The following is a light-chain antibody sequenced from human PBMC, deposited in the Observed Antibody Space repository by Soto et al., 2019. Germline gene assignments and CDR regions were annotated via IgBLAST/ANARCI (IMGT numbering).Light chain of an antibody. J-gene: IGLJ2*01. V-gene: IGLV1-44*01. CDR1: SSNIRSNT. Sequence: QSVLTQPPSASGTPGQRVTISCSGSSSNIRSNTVNWYQQLPRTAPKLVIYSNNQRPSGVPDRFSGSKSGTSASLAISGLQSEDEPDYYCAAWDDSLNGVVFGGGTKLTVL. CDR2: SNN. CDR3: AAWDDSLNGVV.